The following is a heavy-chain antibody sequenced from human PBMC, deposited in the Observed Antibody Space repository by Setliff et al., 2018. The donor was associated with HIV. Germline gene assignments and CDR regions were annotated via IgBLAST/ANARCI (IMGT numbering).Heavy chain of an antibody. CDR1: GGSISSGSYY. CDR2: IYYSGST. V-gene: IGHV4-61*01. D-gene: IGHD3-10*01. CDR3: TRRGADSYYPRPLDV. J-gene: IGHJ6*04. Sequence: PSETLSLTCTVSGGSISSGSYYWGWIRQPPGKGLEWIGYIYYSGSTNYNPSLKSRVTTSVDTSKNQFSLKLSSVTAADTAIYYCTRRGADSYYPRPLDVWGKGTTVTVSS.